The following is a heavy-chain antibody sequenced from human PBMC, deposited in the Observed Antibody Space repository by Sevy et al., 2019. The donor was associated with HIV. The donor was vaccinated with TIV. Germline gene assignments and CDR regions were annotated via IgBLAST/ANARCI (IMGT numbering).Heavy chain of an antibody. CDR2: IKKDGSVK. J-gene: IGHJ4*02. V-gene: IGHV3-7*01. CDR3: ARWRGAQSEFDY. D-gene: IGHD3-3*01. CDR1: GFTFSSYW. Sequence: GGSLRLSCAASGFTFSSYWMSWVRQAPGKGLEWVADIKKDGSVKLYADAVKGRFTISRDNAGNSVDLQMKSPRAEDTAVYFCARWRGAQSEFDYWGQGTRVTVSS.